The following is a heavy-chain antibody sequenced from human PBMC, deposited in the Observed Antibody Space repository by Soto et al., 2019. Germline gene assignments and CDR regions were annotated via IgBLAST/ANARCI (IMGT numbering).Heavy chain of an antibody. Sequence: GESLKISREGSGYRFPSYYITGARQMPGKGLEWMGRIDPSDSYTTYNPSFQGHVTISADKSIRTAYLQWSSLEDSDSAMYYCARRDQDVVRKGVDVWGQAPPVPVS. J-gene: IGHJ6*02. CDR1: GYRFPSYY. V-gene: IGHV5-10-1*01. CDR3: ARRDQDVVRKGVDV. CDR2: IDPSDSYT. D-gene: IGHD3-10*01.